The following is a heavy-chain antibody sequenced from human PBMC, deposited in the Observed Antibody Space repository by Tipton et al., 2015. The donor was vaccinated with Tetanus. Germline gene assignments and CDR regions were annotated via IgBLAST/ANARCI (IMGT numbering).Heavy chain of an antibody. CDR1: GFTFGNYG. D-gene: IGHD3-16*01. Sequence: SLRLSCVGTGFTFGNYGMHWVHQAPGKGLEWVAGIPHDGRNQYYSDSVKGRFTISRDNSNRMLFLQVDSLGTGDTALYYCAKEGATHDFDYWGQGALVTVSS. J-gene: IGHJ4*02. CDR2: IPHDGRNQ. CDR3: AKEGATHDFDY. V-gene: IGHV3-30*18.